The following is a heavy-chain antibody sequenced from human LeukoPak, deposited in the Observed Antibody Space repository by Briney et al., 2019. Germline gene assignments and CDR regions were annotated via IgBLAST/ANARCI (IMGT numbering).Heavy chain of an antibody. CDR2: ISSSSSSTI. D-gene: IGHD1-26*01. V-gene: IGHV3-48*04. J-gene: IGHJ4*02. Sequence: GGSLRLSCAASGFTFSSYSMNWVRQAPGKGLEWVSYISSSSSSTIYYADSVKGRFTISRDNAKNSLYLQMNSLRAEDTAVYYCARDRSEWELLRVYFDYWGQGTLVTVSS. CDR1: GFTFSSYS. CDR3: ARDRSEWELLRVYFDY.